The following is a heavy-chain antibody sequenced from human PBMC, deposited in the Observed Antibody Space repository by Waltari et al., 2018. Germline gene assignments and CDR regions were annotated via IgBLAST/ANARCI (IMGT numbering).Heavy chain of an antibody. CDR1: GFTFSSYW. CDR3: AKAHSGDPDY. CDR2: IKKEGSEK. D-gene: IGHD5-12*01. Sequence: EVQLVESGGGLVQPGGSLRLSCAASGFTFSSYWMSWVRQAPGKGREWGANIKKEGSEKYYAESVKGRLTITRDNSKNTMYLQMNSLRAEDTAVYYCAKAHSGDPDYWGQGTLVTVSS. V-gene: IGHV3-7*01. J-gene: IGHJ4*02.